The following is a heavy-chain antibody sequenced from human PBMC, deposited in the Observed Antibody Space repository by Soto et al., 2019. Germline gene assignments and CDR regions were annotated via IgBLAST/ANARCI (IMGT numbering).Heavy chain of an antibody. CDR3: ARQASFDY. J-gene: IGHJ4*02. V-gene: IGHV3-74*01. CDR2: INTDGSST. Sequence: EVQLVESGGDLVQPGGSLRLSCAASGFTFSSYWMHRVRQAPGEGLVWVSRINTDGSSTSYADSVKGRFTISRDNAKNTLYLQMNSLRTEDTAMYYCARQASFDYWGRGTLVTVSS. CDR1: GFTFSSYW.